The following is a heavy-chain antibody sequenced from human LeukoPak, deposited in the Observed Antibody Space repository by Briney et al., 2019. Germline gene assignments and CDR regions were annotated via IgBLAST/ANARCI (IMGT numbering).Heavy chain of an antibody. CDR2: IIPILGIA. V-gene: IGHV1-69*04. Sequence: SVKVSCKASGGTFSSYAISWVRQAPGQGLEWMGRIIPILGIANYAQKFQGRVTITADKSTSTAYLELSSLRSEDTAVYYCEVADTFDYWGQGTLVTVSS. CDR1: GGTFSSYA. J-gene: IGHJ4*02. D-gene: IGHD2-15*01. CDR3: EVADTFDY.